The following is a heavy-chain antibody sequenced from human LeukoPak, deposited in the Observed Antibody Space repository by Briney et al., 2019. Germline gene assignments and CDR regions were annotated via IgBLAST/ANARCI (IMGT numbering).Heavy chain of an antibody. D-gene: IGHD1-26*01. Sequence: GGSLRLSCAASGFTFSSYAMSWVRQAPGKGLEWVLAISGSGGSTYYADSVKGRFTISRDNSKNTLYLQMNSLRAEDTAVYYCAKDRRSSGSYYDYGMDVWGQGTTVTVSS. CDR3: AKDRRSSGSYYDYGMDV. CDR2: ISGSGGST. V-gene: IGHV3-23*01. J-gene: IGHJ6*02. CDR1: GFTFSSYA.